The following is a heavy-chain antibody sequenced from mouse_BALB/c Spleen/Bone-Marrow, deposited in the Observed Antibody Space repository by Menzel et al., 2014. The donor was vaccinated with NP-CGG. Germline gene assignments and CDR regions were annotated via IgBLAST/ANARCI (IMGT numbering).Heavy chain of an antibody. J-gene: IGHJ3*01. CDR1: GFDFSRYW. CDR2: INPDSSTI. Sequence: EVQRVESGGGLVQPGGSLKLSCAASGFDFSRYWMTWVRQAPGKGLEWIGEINPDSSTINYTPSLKDKFINSRDNAKNTLYLQMNKVRSEDTALYYCAKNYYYGYVAYWGQGTLVTVSA. V-gene: IGHV4-1*02. CDR3: AKNYYYGYVAY. D-gene: IGHD1-2*01.